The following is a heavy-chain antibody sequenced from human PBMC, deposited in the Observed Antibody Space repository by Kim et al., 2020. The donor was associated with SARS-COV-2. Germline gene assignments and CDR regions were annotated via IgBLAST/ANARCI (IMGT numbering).Heavy chain of an antibody. Sequence: NYIPSLTSRVTISVDPSQNQFSLKLSSVTAADTAVYYCARWGSSSNGMDVWGQGTTVTVSS. J-gene: IGHJ6*02. V-gene: IGHV4-34*13. D-gene: IGHD6-6*01. CDR3: ARWGSSSNGMDV.